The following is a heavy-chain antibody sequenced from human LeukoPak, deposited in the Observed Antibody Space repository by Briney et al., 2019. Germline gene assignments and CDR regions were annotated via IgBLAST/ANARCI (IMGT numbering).Heavy chain of an antibody. CDR1: GIIFSNYW. J-gene: IGHJ6*03. Sequence: QAGGSLRLSCAASGIIFSNYWMHWVRQAPGKGLVWVSRINRDGSSTSYADSVKGRFTISRDNSKNTLYLQMNSLRTEDTAVYYCARGVGYHYYMDVWGKGTTVTISS. CDR2: INRDGSST. V-gene: IGHV3-74*01. D-gene: IGHD1-26*01. CDR3: ARGVGYHYYMDV.